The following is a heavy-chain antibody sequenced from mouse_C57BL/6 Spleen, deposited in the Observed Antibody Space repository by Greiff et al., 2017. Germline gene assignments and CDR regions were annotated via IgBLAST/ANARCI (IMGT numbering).Heavy chain of an antibody. D-gene: IGHD2-3*01. V-gene: IGHV3-6*01. CDR1: GYSITSGYY. J-gene: IGHJ4*01. Sequence: ESGPGLVKPSPSLSLTCSVTGYSITSGYYWNWIRQFPGNKLEWMGYISYDGSNNYNPSLKNRISITRDTSKSQFFLKLNSVTTEDTATYYCARDDGYYRAMDYWGQGTSVTVSS. CDR2: ISYDGSN. CDR3: ARDDGYYRAMDY.